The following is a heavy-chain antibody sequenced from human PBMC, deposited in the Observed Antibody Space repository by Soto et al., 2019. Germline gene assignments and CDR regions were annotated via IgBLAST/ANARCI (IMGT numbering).Heavy chain of an antibody. CDR3: ARCPTRRYCSSTSCLKGVKYYYYGMDV. D-gene: IGHD2-2*01. V-gene: IGHV4-34*01. J-gene: IGHJ6*02. Sequence: SSTLSLACAFYGGSFIGYYCSWIRQPPGKGLEWIGEINHSGSTNYNPSLKSRVTISVDTSKNQFSLKLSSVTAADTAVYYCARCPTRRYCSSTSCLKGVKYYYYGMDVWGQGTTVTVSS. CDR2: INHSGST. CDR1: GGSFIGYY.